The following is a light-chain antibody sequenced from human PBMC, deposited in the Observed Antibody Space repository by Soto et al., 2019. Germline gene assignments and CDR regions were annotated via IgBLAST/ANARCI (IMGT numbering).Light chain of an antibody. CDR2: GAS. CDR3: QQYNNWPFT. J-gene: IGKJ3*01. CDR1: PSVSSN. Sequence: EIVMTQSPATLSVSPGERATLSCRASPSVSSNLAWYQQKPGQAPRLLIYGASTRATGIPARFSGSGSGTEFTLTISSLQSEYFAVYYCQQYNNWPFTFGPGTKVDIK. V-gene: IGKV3-15*01.